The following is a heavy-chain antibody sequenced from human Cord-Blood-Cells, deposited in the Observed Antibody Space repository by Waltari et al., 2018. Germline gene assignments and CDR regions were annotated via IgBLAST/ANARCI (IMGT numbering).Heavy chain of an antibody. J-gene: IGHJ4*02. CDR2: IYYSGST. Sequence: QLQLQESGPGLVKPSETLSLTCTVSGGSISSSSYYWVWIRQPPGKGLEWIGSIYYSGSTYFNPSLKSRVTISVDTSKNQFSLKLSSVTAADTAVYYCARLGELELPFDYWGQGTLVTVSS. D-gene: IGHD1-7*01. CDR1: GGSISSSSYY. V-gene: IGHV4-39*01. CDR3: ARLGELELPFDY.